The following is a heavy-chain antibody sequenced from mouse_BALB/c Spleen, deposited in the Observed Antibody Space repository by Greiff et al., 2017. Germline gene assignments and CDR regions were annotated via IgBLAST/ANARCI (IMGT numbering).Heavy chain of an antibody. CDR1: GYTFTSYD. V-gene: IGHV1-85*01. CDR2: IYPGDGST. J-gene: IGHJ2*01. D-gene: IGHD3-3*01. Sequence: LVESGPELVKPGALVKISCKASGYTFTSYDINWVKQRPGQGLEWIGWIYPGDGSTKYNEKFKGKATLTVDKSSSTAHMELRSLASEDSAVYYCARGGTGDYWGQGTTLTVSS. CDR3: ARGGTGDY.